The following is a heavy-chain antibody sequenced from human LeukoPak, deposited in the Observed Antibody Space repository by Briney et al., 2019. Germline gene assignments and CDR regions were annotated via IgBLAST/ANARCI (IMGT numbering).Heavy chain of an antibody. Sequence: PSETLSLTCAVYGGSFSGYYWSWIRQPPGKGLEWIGEINHTGSTNYNPSLKSRVTISVDTSKNQFSLKLSSVTAADTAVYYCARVTYYDILSGSCLFYGMDVWGQGTTVTVSS. CDR1: GGSFSGYY. CDR2: INHTGST. V-gene: IGHV4-34*01. CDR3: ARVTYYDILSGSCLFYGMDV. D-gene: IGHD3-9*01. J-gene: IGHJ6*02.